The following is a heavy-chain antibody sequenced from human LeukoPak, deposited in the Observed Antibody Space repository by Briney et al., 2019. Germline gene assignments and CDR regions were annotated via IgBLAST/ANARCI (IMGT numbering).Heavy chain of an antibody. V-gene: IGHV3-48*02. CDR3: ARDGRIAVAAPFDY. CDR2: LSSSSRTI. Sequence: GGSLRLSCAASGFTFSSYSMNWVRQAPGRGLEWVSYLSSSSRTIFYTDSVKGRFTISRDNAKNSLYLQMNSLRDEDTAVYYYARDGRIAVAAPFDYWGQGTLVTVSS. D-gene: IGHD6-19*01. CDR1: GFTFSSYS. J-gene: IGHJ4*02.